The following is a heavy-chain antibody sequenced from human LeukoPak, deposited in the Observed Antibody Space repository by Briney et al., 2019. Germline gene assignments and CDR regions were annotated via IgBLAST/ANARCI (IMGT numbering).Heavy chain of an antibody. V-gene: IGHV1-2*06. CDR3: ARGYSGYVIDY. J-gene: IGHJ4*02. CDR1: GYTFTGYY. D-gene: IGHD5-12*01. CDR2: INPNSGGT. Sequence: ASVKVSCKASGYTFTGYYMHWVRQAPGQGLEWMGRINPNSGGTNYAQKLQGSVTMTRDTSISTDYVELSRLRADDTAVYYCARGYSGYVIDYCGQGTLVTVSS.